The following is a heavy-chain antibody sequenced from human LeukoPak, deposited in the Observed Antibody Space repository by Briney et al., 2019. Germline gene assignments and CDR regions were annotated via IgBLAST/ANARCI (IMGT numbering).Heavy chain of an antibody. D-gene: IGHD6-25*01. V-gene: IGHV5-51*01. Sequence: GESLKISCKGAGYSFTTYWIAWVRQMPGKGLEWMGIIFPGDSETIYSPSFQGQVTISADNSITTAYLQWSSLKASDTAMYYCARLLAAPYYINYWGQGTLVTVSS. CDR3: ARLLAAPYYINY. CDR2: IFPGDSET. J-gene: IGHJ4*02. CDR1: GYSFTTYW.